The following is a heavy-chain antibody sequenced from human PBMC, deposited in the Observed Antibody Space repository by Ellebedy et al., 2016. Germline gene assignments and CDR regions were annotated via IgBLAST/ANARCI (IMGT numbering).Heavy chain of an antibody. V-gene: IGHV4-59*04. CDR2: IYYSGST. CDR1: GGSISYYY. Sequence: SETLSLTXTVSGGSISYYYWSWIRQPPGKGLEWIGYIYYSGSTYYNPSLKSRVTISVDTSKNQFSLKLSSVTAADTAVYYCAGSGSYYNWNYWGQGTLVTVSS. J-gene: IGHJ4*02. D-gene: IGHD3-10*01. CDR3: AGSGSYYNWNY.